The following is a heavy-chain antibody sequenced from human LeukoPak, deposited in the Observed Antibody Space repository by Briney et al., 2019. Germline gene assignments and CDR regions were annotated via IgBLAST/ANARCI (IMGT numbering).Heavy chain of an antibody. CDR2: ISGSGGST. J-gene: IGHJ4*02. Sequence: PGGSLRLSCAASGFTFSSYAMSWVRQAPGKGLEWVSAISGSGGSTYYADSVKGRFTISRDNSKNTLYLQMNSLRAEDTAVYYCAKGTLDIVVVSAAPKVYYFDYWGQGTLVTVSS. V-gene: IGHV3-23*01. CDR3: AKGTLDIVVVSAAPKVYYFDY. CDR1: GFTFSSYA. D-gene: IGHD2-2*01.